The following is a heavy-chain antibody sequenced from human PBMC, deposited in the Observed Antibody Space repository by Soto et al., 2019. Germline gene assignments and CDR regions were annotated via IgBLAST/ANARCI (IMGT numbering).Heavy chain of an antibody. D-gene: IGHD2-2*01. V-gene: IGHV3-23*01. J-gene: IGHJ4*02. Sequence: EVQLLESGGGLVQPGGSLILSCAASGFTFSSYAMSWVRQAPGKGLEWVSAISGSGGSTYYADSVKGRFTISRDNSKNTLYLQMNSLRAEDTAVYYCAKCSSSTSCYHLDYWGQVTLVTVSS. CDR2: ISGSGGST. CDR1: GFTFSSYA. CDR3: AKCSSSTSCYHLDY.